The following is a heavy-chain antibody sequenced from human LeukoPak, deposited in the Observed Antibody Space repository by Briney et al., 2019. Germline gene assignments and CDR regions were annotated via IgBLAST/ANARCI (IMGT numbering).Heavy chain of an antibody. CDR1: GGSISSYY. Sequence: PSETLSLTCTVSGGSISSYYWSWIRQPPGKGLEWIGYIYCSGSTNYNPSLKSRVTISVDTSKNQFSLKLSSVTAADTAVYYCARRGGDFDAFDIWGQGTMVTVSS. CDR3: ARRGGDFDAFDI. V-gene: IGHV4-59*08. D-gene: IGHD2-21*02. J-gene: IGHJ3*02. CDR2: IYCSGST.